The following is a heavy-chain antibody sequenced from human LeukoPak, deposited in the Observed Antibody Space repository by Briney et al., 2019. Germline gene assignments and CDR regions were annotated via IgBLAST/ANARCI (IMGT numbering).Heavy chain of an antibody. CDR3: AKVAATLFGFFDY. CDR1: GFTFSSYG. CDR2: TSNDGSDK. V-gene: IGHV3-30*18. J-gene: IGHJ4*02. D-gene: IGHD3-10*02. Sequence: GRSLRLSCAASGFTFSSYGMHWVRQAPGKGLEWVAVTSNDGSDKFYADSVKGRFTISRDNSKNTLHLQMNSLRAEDTAVYYCAKVAATLFGFFDYWGQGTLVTVSS.